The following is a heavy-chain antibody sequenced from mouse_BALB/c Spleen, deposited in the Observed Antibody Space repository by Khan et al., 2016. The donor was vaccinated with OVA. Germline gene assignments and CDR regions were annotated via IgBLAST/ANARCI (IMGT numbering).Heavy chain of an antibody. Sequence: EVQLQESGPGLVKPSQSLSLTCTVTGYSITSDYAWNWIRQFPGNKLEWMGYISYSGTTSYNPSLKSRISITRDKSKNQLFLPLNSVTSEDTATSYCARQNYYGYAMDYWGQGTSVTVSS. CDR1: GYSITSDYA. D-gene: IGHD1-1*01. CDR3: ARQNYYGYAMDY. V-gene: IGHV3-2*02. CDR2: ISYSGTT. J-gene: IGHJ4*01.